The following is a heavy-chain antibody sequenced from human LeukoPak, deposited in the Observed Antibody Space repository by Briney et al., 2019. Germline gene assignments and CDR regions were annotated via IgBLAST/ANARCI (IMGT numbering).Heavy chain of an antibody. CDR1: GGSFSGYY. CDR3: ARGRGPFDN. J-gene: IGHJ4*02. CDR2: IYYSGYT. V-gene: IGHV4-59*01. Sequence: SGTLSLTCAVYGGSFSGYYWSWIRQPPGKGPEWIGYIYYSGYTNNNPSLKSRVTISVDTSKNQFSLKLSSMTAADTAVYYCARGRGPFDNWGQGTLVTVSS.